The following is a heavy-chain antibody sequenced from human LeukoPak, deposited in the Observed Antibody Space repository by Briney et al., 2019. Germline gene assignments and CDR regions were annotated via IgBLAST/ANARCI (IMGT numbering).Heavy chain of an antibody. J-gene: IGHJ4*02. CDR1: GASLNDYY. CDR2: IHSSGSA. Sequence: SETLALTCTVSGASLNDYYWSWIRQPPGKALEWIGFIHSSGSANSNPSLTSRVTISIDTSKNQFSLNLRSLTAADTAVYFCASGAADGYNFGFDYWGQGTLAAVSS. V-gene: IGHV4-59*12. CDR3: ASGAADGYNFGFDY. D-gene: IGHD5-24*01.